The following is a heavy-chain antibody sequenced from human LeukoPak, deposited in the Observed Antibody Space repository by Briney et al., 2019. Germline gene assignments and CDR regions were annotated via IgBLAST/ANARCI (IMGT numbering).Heavy chain of an antibody. J-gene: IGHJ6*03. Sequence: ASVKVSCKASGDSFSRYAMSWVRQATGQGLEWMGWMNPNSGNTGYAQKFQGRVTMTRNTSISTAYMELSSLRSEDAAVYYCARVFSVRYFDWYNYYYYYYMDVWGKGTTVTISS. CDR2: MNPNSGNT. V-gene: IGHV1-8*01. CDR1: GDSFSRYA. CDR3: ARVFSVRYFDWYNYYYYYYMDV. D-gene: IGHD3-9*01.